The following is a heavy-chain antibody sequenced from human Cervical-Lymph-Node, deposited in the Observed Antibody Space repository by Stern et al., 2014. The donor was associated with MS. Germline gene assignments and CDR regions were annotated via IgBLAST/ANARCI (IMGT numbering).Heavy chain of an antibody. CDR3: AREKDYCSGGSCYLDYYYGMDV. CDR2: IIPIFGTA. CDR1: GGTFSSYA. J-gene: IGHJ6*02. V-gene: IGHV1-69*12. D-gene: IGHD2-15*01. Sequence: QVQLVQSGAEVKKPGSSVKVSCKASGGTFSSYAISWVRQAPGQGLEWMGGIIPIFGTANYAQKFQGRVTITADESTSTAYMELSSLRSEDTAVYYCAREKDYCSGGSCYLDYYYGMDVWGQGTTVTVSS.